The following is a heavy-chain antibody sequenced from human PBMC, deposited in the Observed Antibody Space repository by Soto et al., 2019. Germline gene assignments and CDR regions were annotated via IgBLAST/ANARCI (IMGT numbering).Heavy chain of an antibody. CDR3: ARDGRSTPRYCSSTSCPPNWFDP. J-gene: IGHJ5*02. D-gene: IGHD2-2*01. CDR2: IIPIFGTA. Sequence: VKVSCKASGGTFSSYAISWVRQAPGQGLEWMGGIIPIFGTANYAQKFQGRVTITADESTSTAYMELSSLRSEDTAVYYCARDGRSTPRYCSSTSCPPNWFDPWGQGTLVTVSS. CDR1: GGTFSSYA. V-gene: IGHV1-69*01.